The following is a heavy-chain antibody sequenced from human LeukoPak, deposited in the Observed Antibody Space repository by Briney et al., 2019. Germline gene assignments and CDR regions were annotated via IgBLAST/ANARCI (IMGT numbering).Heavy chain of an antibody. D-gene: IGHD1-26*01. V-gene: IGHV3-74*01. J-gene: IGHJ4*02. CDR2: INSDGSST. CDR3: ARDRNTGSSYENLFEY. Sequence: AGGSLRLSCAASGFTFSSYWMHWVRQAPGKGLVWVSRINSDGSSTSCADSVKGRFTISRDNAKNTLYLQMNSLRAEDTSVYYCARDRNTGSSYENLFEYWGQGSLVTVSS. CDR1: GFTFSSYW.